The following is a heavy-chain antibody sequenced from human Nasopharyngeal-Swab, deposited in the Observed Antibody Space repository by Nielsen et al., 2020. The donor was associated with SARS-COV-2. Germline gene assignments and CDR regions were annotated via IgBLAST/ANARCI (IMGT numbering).Heavy chain of an antibody. V-gene: IGHV3-23*01. J-gene: IGHJ4*02. CDR2: ISGSGGST. CDR3: AKARIVVVPSAIGY. D-gene: IGHD2-2*02. Sequence: GGSLRLSCAASGFTFSSYAMSWVRQAPGKGLEWVSAISGSGGSTSYADSVKGRFTTSRDNSKNTLYLQMNSLRAEDTAVYYCAKARIVVVPSAIGYWGQGTLVTVSS. CDR1: GFTFSSYA.